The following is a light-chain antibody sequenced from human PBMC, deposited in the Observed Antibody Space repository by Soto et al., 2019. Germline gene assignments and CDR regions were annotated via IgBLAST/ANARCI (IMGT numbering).Light chain of an antibody. CDR3: QQRSNWPLYT. CDR2: DAS. J-gene: IGKJ2*01. V-gene: IGKV3-11*01. Sequence: EIVLTQSPATLSLSPGERATLSCRDSQSVDSYLAWYQQKPGQAPRLLLYDASNRATGIPARFSGSGSGTDFTLTISSLEPEDFAVYYCQQRSNWPLYTFGQGTKLEIK. CDR1: QSVDSY.